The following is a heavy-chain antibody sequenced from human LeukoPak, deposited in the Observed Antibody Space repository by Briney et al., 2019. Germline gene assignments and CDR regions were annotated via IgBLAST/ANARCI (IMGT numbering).Heavy chain of an antibody. CDR2: INHSGST. Sequence: SETLSLTCAVYGGSFSGYYWSWIRQPPGKGLEWIGEINHSGSTNYNPSLKSRVTISVDTSKNQFSLKLSSVTAADTAVYYCARGPDYGGRHNWFDPWGRGTLVTVSS. CDR3: ARGPDYGGRHNWFDP. J-gene: IGHJ5*02. CDR1: GGSFSGYY. V-gene: IGHV4-34*01. D-gene: IGHD4-23*01.